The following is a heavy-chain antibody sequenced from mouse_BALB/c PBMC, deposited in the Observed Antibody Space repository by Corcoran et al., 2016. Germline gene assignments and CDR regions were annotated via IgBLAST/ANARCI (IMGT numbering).Heavy chain of an antibody. Sequence: EVQLQQSGAELVKPGASVKLSCTASGFNIKDTYMHWVKQRPEQGLEWIGRIDPANGNTKYDPKFQGKATITADTSSNTAYLQLSCLTSEETAVYYCARWDWYFDVWGAGTTVTVSS. V-gene: IGHV14-3*02. CDR1: GFNIKDTY. CDR2: IDPANGNT. J-gene: IGHJ1*01. CDR3: ARWDWYFDV.